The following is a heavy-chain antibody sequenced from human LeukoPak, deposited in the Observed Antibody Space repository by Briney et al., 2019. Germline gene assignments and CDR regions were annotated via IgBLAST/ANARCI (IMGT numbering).Heavy chain of an antibody. Sequence: PSETLSLTCAVSGGSISSSNWWSWVRQPPGKGLEWIGEIYHSGCTNYNPSLKSRVTISVDKSKNQFSLKLSSVTAADTAVYYCARDLIVGATRHYFDYWGQGTLVTVSS. J-gene: IGHJ4*02. V-gene: IGHV4-4*02. CDR2: IYHSGCT. CDR1: GGSISSSNW. D-gene: IGHD1-26*01. CDR3: ARDLIVGATRHYFDY.